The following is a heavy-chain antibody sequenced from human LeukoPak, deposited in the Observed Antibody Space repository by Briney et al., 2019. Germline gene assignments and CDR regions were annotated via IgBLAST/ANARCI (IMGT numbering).Heavy chain of an antibody. V-gene: IGHV4-39*07. CDR2: IYYSGST. CDR3: ARNRVWSYYYYDSSGYLDY. J-gene: IGHJ4*02. CDR1: GGSVSSSNYF. Sequence: PSETLSLTCTVSGGSVSSSNYFWGWIRQPPGKGLEWIGNIYYSGSTYYNPSLKSRVTISVDTSKNQFSLKLSSVTAADTAVYYCARNRVWSYYYYDSSGYLDYWGQGTLVTVSS. D-gene: IGHD3-22*01.